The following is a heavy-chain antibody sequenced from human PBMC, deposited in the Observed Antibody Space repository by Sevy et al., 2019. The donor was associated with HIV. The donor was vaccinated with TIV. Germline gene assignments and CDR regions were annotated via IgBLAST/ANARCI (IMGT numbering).Heavy chain of an antibody. CDR1: GGSINNYY. J-gene: IGHJ4*02. CDR3: ARQKGGTNLIDY. CDR2: IYFSGGA. D-gene: IGHD2-2*01. V-gene: IGHV4-59*08. Sequence: SETLSLTCTVSGGSINNYYWSWIRLPPGKGLEYIGNIYFSGGAYYNPSLRGRVTISVDTSKNQFSLKLTSVTAADTAAYYCARQKGGTNLIDYWGQGSLVTVSS.